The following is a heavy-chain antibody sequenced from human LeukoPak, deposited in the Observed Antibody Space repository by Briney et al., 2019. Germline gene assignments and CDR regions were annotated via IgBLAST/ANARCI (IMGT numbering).Heavy chain of an antibody. CDR2: ISYDGSNK. CDR3: ARSGSSGYSFDY. D-gene: IGHD3-22*01. J-gene: IGHJ4*02. V-gene: IGHV3-30*04. CDR1: GFTFSSYA. Sequence: GGSLRLSCAASGFTFSSYAMNWVRQAPGKGLEWVAVISYDGSNKYYADSVKGRFTISRDNSKNTLYLQMNSLRAEDTAVYYCARSGSSGYSFDYWGQGTLVTVSS.